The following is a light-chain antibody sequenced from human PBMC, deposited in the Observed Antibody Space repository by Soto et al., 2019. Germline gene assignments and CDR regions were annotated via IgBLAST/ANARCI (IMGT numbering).Light chain of an antibody. J-gene: IGLJ1*01. CDR1: SSDVGGYNY. V-gene: IGLV2-14*01. CDR3: NSYASSGTLV. CDR2: EVS. Sequence: QSALTQAASVSGSPGQSITLSCTGTSSDVGGYNYVSWYQQHPGKAPKLMIYEVSNRPSGVSNRFSGSKSGNTASLTISGLQAEDEADYYCNSYASSGTLVFGTGTKVTVL.